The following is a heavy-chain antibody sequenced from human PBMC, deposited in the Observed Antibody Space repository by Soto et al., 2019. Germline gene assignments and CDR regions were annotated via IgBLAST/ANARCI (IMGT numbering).Heavy chain of an antibody. CDR3: ARTRNWFDP. CDR1: GDIFTTYW. Sequence: VESLKICCKVSGDIFTTYWIGWARQMPGKGLEWTGMIYDGDSYTRYSPSFQGQVTISFDKSINTAYLQWSSLEASDTSMYYCARTRNWFDPWGQGTPVTVSS. J-gene: IGHJ5*02. V-gene: IGHV5-51*01. CDR2: IYDGDSYT.